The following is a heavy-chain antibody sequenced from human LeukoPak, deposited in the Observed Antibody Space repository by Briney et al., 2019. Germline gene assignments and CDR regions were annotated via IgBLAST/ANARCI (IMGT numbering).Heavy chain of an antibody. D-gene: IGHD1-26*01. J-gene: IGHJ4*02. CDR1: GFIYSTYG. V-gene: IGHV3-30*02. CDR3: GKHDSASDY. Sequence: PGGSLRLSCAASGFIYSTYGMHGVRQAPGKGLEWGAFIRPEGSDKSYADSVKGRFTISRDNSKNPLYLPMTTPRPEDTAVYYCGKHDSASDYWGQGTLVTVSS. CDR2: IRPEGSDK.